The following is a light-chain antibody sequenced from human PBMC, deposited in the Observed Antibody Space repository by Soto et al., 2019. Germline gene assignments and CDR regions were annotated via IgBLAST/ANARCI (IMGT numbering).Light chain of an antibody. CDR3: SSYRSGSTPVV. CDR2: DVS. CDR1: ISDVGGYSY. V-gene: IGLV2-14*01. J-gene: IGLJ2*01. Sequence: QSALTQPASVSGSPGQSITISCTGTISDVGGYSYVSWYQQHPGKAPKLIIYDVSNRPSGVSYRFSGSKSGNTASLTISGLQAEDEAEYYCSSYRSGSTPVVFGGGTKLTVL.